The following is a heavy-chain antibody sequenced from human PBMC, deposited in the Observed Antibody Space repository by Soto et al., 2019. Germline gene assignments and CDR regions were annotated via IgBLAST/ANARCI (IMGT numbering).Heavy chain of an antibody. CDR2: IKSKTDGGTT. Sequence: EVQLVESGGGLVKPGGSLRLSCAASGFTFSNAWMSWVRQAPGKGLEWVGRIKSKTDGGTTDYAAPVKGRFTISRDDSKNTLYLQMNSLKTEDTAVYYCTTAVDHYYDSSGYYYWGQGTLVTVSS. D-gene: IGHD3-22*01. CDR1: GFTFSNAW. V-gene: IGHV3-15*01. J-gene: IGHJ4*02. CDR3: TTAVDHYYDSSGYYY.